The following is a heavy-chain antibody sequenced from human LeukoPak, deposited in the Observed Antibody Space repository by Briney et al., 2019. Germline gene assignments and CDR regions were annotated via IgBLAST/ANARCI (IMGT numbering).Heavy chain of an antibody. CDR3: VKDIGSYYYDSSGLDY. V-gene: IGHV3-9*01. CDR2: ISWNSGSI. Sequence: GGSLRLSCAASGFTFDDYAMHWVRQAPGKGLEWVSGISWNSGSIGYADSVKGRFTISRDNAKNSLYLQMNSLRAEDTALYYCVKDIGSYYYDSSGLDYWGQGTLVTVSS. J-gene: IGHJ4*02. D-gene: IGHD3-22*01. CDR1: GFTFDDYA.